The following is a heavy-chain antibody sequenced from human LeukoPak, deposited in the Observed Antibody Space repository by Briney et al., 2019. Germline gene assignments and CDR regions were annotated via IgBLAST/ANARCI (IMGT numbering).Heavy chain of an antibody. J-gene: IGHJ4*02. CDR1: GFTFSSYE. CDR2: INSDGRST. CDR3: ASSPVVTED. V-gene: IGHV3-74*01. D-gene: IGHD2-21*02. Sequence: GGSLRLSCAASGFTFSSYEMNWVRQAPGKGLVWVSRINSDGRSTSYADSVKGRFTISRDNAKNTLYLQMNSLRAEDTAVYYCASSPVVTEDWGQGTLVTVSS.